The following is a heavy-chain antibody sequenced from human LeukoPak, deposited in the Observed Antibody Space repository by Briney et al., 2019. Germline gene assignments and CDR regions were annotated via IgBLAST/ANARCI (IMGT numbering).Heavy chain of an antibody. CDR3: ARPGATHPYYFDY. CDR1: GGSISSSSYY. D-gene: IGHD1-26*01. V-gene: IGHV4-39*01. J-gene: IGHJ4*02. Sequence: SETLSLTCTVSGGSISSSSYYWGWIRQPPGKGLEWIGSIYHSGSTYYNPSLKSRVTISVDTSKNQFSLKLSSGTAADTAVYYCARPGATHPYYFDYWGQGTLVTVSS. CDR2: IYHSGST.